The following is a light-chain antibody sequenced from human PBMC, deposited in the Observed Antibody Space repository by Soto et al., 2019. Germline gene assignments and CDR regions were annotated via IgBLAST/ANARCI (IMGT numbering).Light chain of an antibody. CDR1: SSNIGAGYD. Sequence: QSVLTQPPSGSGAPGQRVTISCTGSSSNIGAGYDVHWYQQLPGTAPKLLIYGNSNRPSGVPDRFSGSKSGTSASLAITGLQAEDEADYYCQSYDSSLSVYVVFGGGIKVTVL. J-gene: IGLJ2*01. V-gene: IGLV1-40*01. CDR2: GNS. CDR3: QSYDSSLSVYVV.